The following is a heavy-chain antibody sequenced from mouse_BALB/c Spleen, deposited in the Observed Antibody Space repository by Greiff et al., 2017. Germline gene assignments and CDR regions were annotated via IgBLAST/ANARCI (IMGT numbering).Heavy chain of an antibody. J-gene: IGHJ4*01. Sequence: EVKVVESGGGLVQPGGSLRLSCATSGFTFTDYYMSWVRQPPGKALEWLGFIRNKANGYTTEYSASVKGRFTISRDNSQSILYLQMNTLRAEDSATYYCARAYYYGSSYYAMDYWGQGTSVTVSS. CDR1: GFTFTDYY. V-gene: IGHV7-3*02. CDR2: IRNKANGYTT. CDR3: ARAYYYGSSYYAMDY. D-gene: IGHD1-1*01.